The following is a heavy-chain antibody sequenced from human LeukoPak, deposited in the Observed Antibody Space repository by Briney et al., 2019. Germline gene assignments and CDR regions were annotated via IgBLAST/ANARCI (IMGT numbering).Heavy chain of an antibody. Sequence: GRSLRLSCAASGFTFSSYGMHWVRQAPGKGLEWVAVIWYDGSNKYYADSVKGRFTISRDNSKNTLYLQMNSLRAEDTAVYYCARSVGQWHILTGYYPYFDYWGQGTLVTVSS. D-gene: IGHD3-9*01. V-gene: IGHV3-33*01. J-gene: IGHJ4*02. CDR3: ARSVGQWHILTGYYPYFDY. CDR1: GFTFSSYG. CDR2: IWYDGSNK.